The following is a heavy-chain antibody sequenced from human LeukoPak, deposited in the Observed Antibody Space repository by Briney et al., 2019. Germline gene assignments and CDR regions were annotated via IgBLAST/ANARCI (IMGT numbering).Heavy chain of an antibody. V-gene: IGHV1-2*02. CDR3: ARARRELPGRIFDY. CDR1: GYTFTGYY. CDR2: INPNSGGT. J-gene: IGHJ4*02. Sequence: GASVKVSCKASGYTFTGYYMHWVRQAPGQGLEWMGWINPNSGGTNYAQKFQGRVTMTRDTSISAAYMELSRLRSDDTAVYYCARARRELPGRIFDYWGQGTLVTVSS. D-gene: IGHD1-26*01.